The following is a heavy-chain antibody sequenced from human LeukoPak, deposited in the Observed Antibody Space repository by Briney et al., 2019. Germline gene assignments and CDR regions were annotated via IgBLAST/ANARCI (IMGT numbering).Heavy chain of an antibody. Sequence: SQTLSLTCAISGDSVSSNLVTWNWIRQSPSRGLVWLGRTYYRSKWSNDYAVSVKSRIAINPDTSKNQFSLQLNSVTPGDTAVYYCARVLSGIFYDWGQGTLVAVSS. D-gene: IGHD1-26*01. J-gene: IGHJ4*02. CDR2: TYYRSKWSN. CDR1: GDSVSSNLVT. V-gene: IGHV6-1*01. CDR3: ARVLSGIFYD.